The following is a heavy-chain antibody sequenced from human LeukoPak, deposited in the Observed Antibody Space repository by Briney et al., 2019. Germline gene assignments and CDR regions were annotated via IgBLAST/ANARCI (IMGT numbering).Heavy chain of an antibody. CDR3: AKDLVVVAATRPFDY. CDR2: ISGSGGST. D-gene: IGHD2-15*01. CDR1: GFTFSSYS. Sequence: GGSLRLSCAASGFTFSSYSMNWVRQAPGKGLEWVSGISGSGGSTYYADSVKGRFTISRDNSKNTLYLQMNSLRAEDTAVYYCAKDLVVVAATRPFDYWGQGTLVTVSS. V-gene: IGHV3-23*01. J-gene: IGHJ4*02.